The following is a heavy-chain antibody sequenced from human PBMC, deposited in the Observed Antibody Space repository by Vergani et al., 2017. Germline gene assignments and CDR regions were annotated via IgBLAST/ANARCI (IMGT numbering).Heavy chain of an antibody. CDR2: IDHTGRP. V-gene: IGHV4-34*01. Sequence: QVQLQQWGGGLLKPSETLSLTCVVNGGSFTSYHWTWIRQSPGEGLEWVGDIDHTGRPDYNPSLKSRLTMSVDKSRNQFSLTRNSGTATDTAIYFCARVNTETNVHLYYYYYMDVWLEGTAVTVS. CDR3: ARVNTETNVHLYYYYYMDV. J-gene: IGHJ6*03. D-gene: IGHD4-11*01. CDR1: GGSFTSYH.